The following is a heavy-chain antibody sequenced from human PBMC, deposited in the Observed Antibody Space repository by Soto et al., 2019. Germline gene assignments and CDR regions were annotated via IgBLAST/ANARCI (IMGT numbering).Heavy chain of an antibody. V-gene: IGHV3-11*01. CDR2: ISRSGSDI. D-gene: IGHD2-8*02. CDR1: GFTFSDYS. CDR3: AATGGNYFGLDV. J-gene: IGHJ6*02. Sequence: GGSLRLSCAASGFTFSDYSMNWVRQAPGKGLEWVSYISRSGSDIYYADSVKGRFTISRDNAKNSLFLQMNSLRAEDTGVYFCAATGGNYFGLDVWGQGTTVTVSS.